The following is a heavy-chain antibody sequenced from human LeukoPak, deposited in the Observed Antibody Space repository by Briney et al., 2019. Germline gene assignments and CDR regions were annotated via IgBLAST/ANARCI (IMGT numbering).Heavy chain of an antibody. J-gene: IGHJ4*02. V-gene: IGHV3-23*01. Sequence: QAGGSLRLSCAASGFTFSNYAMSWVRQAPGKGLEWVSAISGNGGSTFYADSVKGRFTISRDDSKNSLYLQMDSLKTEDTAVYYCVRVRGRDSDDLDYWGQGTLVTVTS. CDR1: GFTFSNYA. CDR3: VRVRGRDSDDLDY. CDR2: ISGNGGST. D-gene: IGHD3-10*01.